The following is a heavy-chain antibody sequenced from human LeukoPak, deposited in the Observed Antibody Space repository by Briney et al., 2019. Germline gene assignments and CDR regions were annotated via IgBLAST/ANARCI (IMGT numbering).Heavy chain of an antibody. V-gene: IGHV1-18*04. Sequence: GASVKVSCKASGYTFAGYYMHWVRQAPGQGLEWMGWISAYNGNTNYAQKLQGRVTMTTDTSTSTAYMELRSLRSDDTAVYYCAREVRWGGVDYWGQGTLVTVSS. CDR3: AREVRWGGVDY. CDR1: GYTFAGYY. J-gene: IGHJ4*02. D-gene: IGHD3-10*01. CDR2: ISAYNGNT.